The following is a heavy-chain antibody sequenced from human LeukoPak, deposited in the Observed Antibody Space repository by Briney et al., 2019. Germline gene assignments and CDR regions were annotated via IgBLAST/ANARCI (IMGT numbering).Heavy chain of an antibody. CDR1: GFTFSSYS. CDR2: IYSGGST. D-gene: IGHD4-17*01. V-gene: IGHV3-66*01. Sequence: PGGSLRLSCAASGFTFSSYSMNWVRQAPGKGLEWVSVIYSGGSTYYADSVKGRFTISRDNSKNTLYLQMNSLRAEDTAVYYCARDYGDYVSDYWGQGTLVTVSS. CDR3: ARDYGDYVSDY. J-gene: IGHJ4*02.